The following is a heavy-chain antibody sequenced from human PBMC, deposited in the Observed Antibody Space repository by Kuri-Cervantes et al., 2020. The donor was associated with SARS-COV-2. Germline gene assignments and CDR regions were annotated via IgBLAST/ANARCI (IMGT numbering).Heavy chain of an antibody. CDR1: GFTFSSYA. D-gene: IGHD1-1*01. CDR2: ISSSGSTI. CDR3: ARDATTGTWYYYYGMDV. Sequence: GGSLRLSCAASGFTFSSYAMSWVRQAPGKGLEWVSYISSSGSTIYYADSVKGRFTISRDNAKNSLYLQMNSLRAEDTAVYYCARDATTGTWYYYYGMDVWGQGTTVTVSS. J-gene: IGHJ6*02. V-gene: IGHV3-48*04.